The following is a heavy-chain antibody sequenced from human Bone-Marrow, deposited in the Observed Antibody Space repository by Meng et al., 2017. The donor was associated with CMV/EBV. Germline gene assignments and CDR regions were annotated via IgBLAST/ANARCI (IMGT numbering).Heavy chain of an antibody. V-gene: IGHV3-21*01. CDR2: ISSSGYYI. CDR3: ARSRAIQLDALDV. Sequence: GESLKTSCAASGFILSNYSMNWVRQAPGKGLEWVSSISSSGYYIHYAASMRGRFTISRDSAKNSLYLQTNSLRAEDTAVYFCARSRAIQLDALDVWGQGTTVTVSS. J-gene: IGHJ6*02. CDR1: GFILSNYS. D-gene: IGHD1-1*01.